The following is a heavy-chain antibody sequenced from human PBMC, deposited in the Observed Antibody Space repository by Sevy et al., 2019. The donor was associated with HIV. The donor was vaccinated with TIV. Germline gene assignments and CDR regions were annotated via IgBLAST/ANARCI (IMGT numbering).Heavy chain of an antibody. V-gene: IGHV3-48*01. CDR2: ISGSSSTI. J-gene: IGHJ4*02. Sequence: GGSLRLSCAASGFTFSSYSMNWVRQPPGKGLEWVSYISGSSSTIYYADSVKGRFTISRDNAKNSLYLQMNSLRADDTAVYYCARDPIAGGGNLNYFDYWGQGTLVTVSS. CDR3: ARDPIAGGGNLNYFDY. D-gene: IGHD6-19*01. CDR1: GFTFSSYS.